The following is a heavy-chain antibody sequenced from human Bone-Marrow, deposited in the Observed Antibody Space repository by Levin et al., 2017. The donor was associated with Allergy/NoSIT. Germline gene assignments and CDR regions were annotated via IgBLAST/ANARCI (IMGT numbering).Heavy chain of an antibody. V-gene: IGHV1-2*06. CDR1: GYTFTGYY. D-gene: IGHD6-13*01. CDR2: INPNSGGT. Sequence: ASVKVSCKASGYTFTGYYMHWVRQAPGQGLEWMGRINPNSGGTNYAQKFQGRVTMTRDTSISTAYMELSRLRSDDTAVYYCARDASAAGSWFDPWGQGTLVTVSS. CDR3: ARDASAAGSWFDP. J-gene: IGHJ5*02.